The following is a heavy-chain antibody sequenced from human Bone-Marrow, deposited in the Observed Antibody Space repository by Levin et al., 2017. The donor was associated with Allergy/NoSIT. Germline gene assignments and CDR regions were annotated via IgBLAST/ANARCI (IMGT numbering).Heavy chain of an antibody. CDR1: GFTFSSYG. J-gene: IGHJ6*02. CDR3: AREKGEATYYDVWSGYYSLNGYYDGMDV. Sequence: GGSLRLSCAASGFTFSSYGMHWVRQAPGKGLEWVAVIWYDGSNKYYADSVKGRFTISRDNSKNTLYLQMNSLRAEDTAVYYCAREKGEATYYDVWSGYYSLNGYYDGMDVWGQGTTVTVSS. D-gene: IGHD3-3*01. CDR2: IWYDGSNK. V-gene: IGHV3-33*01.